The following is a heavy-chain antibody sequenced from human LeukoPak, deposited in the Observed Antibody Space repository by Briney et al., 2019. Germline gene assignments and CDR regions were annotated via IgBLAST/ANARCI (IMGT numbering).Heavy chain of an antibody. CDR3: AKGSGINHYHWIDP. CDR1: GFTFSNAW. Sequence: PGGSLRLSCAASGFTFSNAWMNWVRQAPGKGLEWVSGISGGGGSTYYADSVKGRFTISRDNSKNTLYLQMDSLRAEDTALYYCAKGSGINHYHWIDPWGQGTLVTVSS. J-gene: IGHJ5*02. CDR2: ISGGGGST. V-gene: IGHV3-23*01. D-gene: IGHD1-14*01.